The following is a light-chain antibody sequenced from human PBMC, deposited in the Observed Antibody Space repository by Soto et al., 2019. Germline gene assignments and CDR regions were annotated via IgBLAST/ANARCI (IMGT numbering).Light chain of an antibody. J-gene: IGLJ1*01. CDR2: GNN. Sequence: QSVLTQPPSVSGAPGQRVTISCTGSSSNFGAGNDVQWYQQLPGTAPKLLIFGNNNRPSGVPDRFSGYKSGTSASLAISGLQAEDEADYYCQSYDSSLRGYVFGTGTKLTVL. V-gene: IGLV1-40*01. CDR1: SSNFGAGND. CDR3: QSYDSSLRGYV.